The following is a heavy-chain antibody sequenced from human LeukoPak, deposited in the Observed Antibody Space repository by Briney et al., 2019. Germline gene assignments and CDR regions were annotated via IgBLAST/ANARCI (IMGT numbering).Heavy chain of an antibody. CDR3: ARAPYYYGSSGYCDY. CDR2: INPNSGGT. D-gene: IGHD3-22*01. J-gene: IGHJ4*02. Sequence: ASVKVSCKASGYTFTGYYMHWVRQAPGQGLEWMGWINPNSGGTNYAQKFQGRVTFTRDTSISTAYMELDSLRSEDTAFYYCARAPYYYGSSGYCDYWGQGTLVTVSS. V-gene: IGHV1-2*02. CDR1: GYTFTGYY.